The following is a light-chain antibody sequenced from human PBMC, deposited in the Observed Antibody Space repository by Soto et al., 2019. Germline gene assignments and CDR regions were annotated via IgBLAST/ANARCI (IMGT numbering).Light chain of an antibody. Sequence: QSALTQPASVSGSPGQSITISCTGTSSDVGGCNYVSWYQHHPDKAPKLIIFDVSNRPSGVSNRFSASKSGNTASLTISGLQAEDEADYFCSSYSTSSTSVLFAGGTKVTVL. CDR3: SSYSTSSTSVL. V-gene: IGLV2-14*03. J-gene: IGLJ3*02. CDR1: SSDVGGCNY. CDR2: DVS.